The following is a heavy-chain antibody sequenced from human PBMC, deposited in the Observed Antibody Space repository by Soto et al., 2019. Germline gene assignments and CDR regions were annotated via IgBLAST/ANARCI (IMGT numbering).Heavy chain of an antibody. V-gene: IGHV3-23*01. Sequence: EVQLLESGGGLVQPGGSLRLSCAASGFTFSSYAMSWVRQAPGKGLEWVSAISGSGGSTYYADSVKGRFTISRDNSKNARYLQMNGLRAEDRAVYYWAKPSVPRRRKTVTFDFWGQGPLVPVSS. CDR1: GFTFSSYA. J-gene: IGHJ5*01. CDR2: ISGSGGST. D-gene: IGHD4-17*01. CDR3: AKPSVPRRRKTVTFDF.